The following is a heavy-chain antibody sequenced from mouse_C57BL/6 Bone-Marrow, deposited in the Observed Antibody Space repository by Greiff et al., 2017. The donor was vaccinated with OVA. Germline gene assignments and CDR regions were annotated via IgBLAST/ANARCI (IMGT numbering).Heavy chain of an antibody. V-gene: IGHV1-58*01. CDR3: ARGGYYDYDGFAY. D-gene: IGHD2-4*01. Sequence: EVQLQQSGAELVRPGSSVKMSCKTSGYTFTSYGINWVKQRPGQGLEWIGYIYIGNGYNEYNEKFKGKATLTSDTPSSTAYMQLSSLTSEDSAIYVCARGGYYDYDGFAYWGQGTLVTVSA. J-gene: IGHJ3*01. CDR1: GYTFTSYG. CDR2: IYIGNGYN.